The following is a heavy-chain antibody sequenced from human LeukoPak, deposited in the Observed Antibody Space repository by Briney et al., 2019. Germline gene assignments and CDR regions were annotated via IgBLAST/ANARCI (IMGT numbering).Heavy chain of an antibody. D-gene: IGHD1-26*01. CDR2: TWYDGSNK. J-gene: IGHJ4*02. CDR3: ASVRGSSSSYYFDY. V-gene: IGHV3-33*01. Sequence: PGGSLRLSCAASGIPFRSYGMHWVRQAPGKGLEWVAITWYDGSNKYYADSVKGRFTISRDNSKNTLYLQMNSLRAEDTAVYYCASVRGSSSSYYFDYWGQGTLVTVSS. CDR1: GIPFRSYG.